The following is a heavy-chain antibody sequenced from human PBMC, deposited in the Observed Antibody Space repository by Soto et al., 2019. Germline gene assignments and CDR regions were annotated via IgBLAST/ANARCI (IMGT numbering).Heavy chain of an antibody. CDR2: INHRGST. CDR3: SGSTIVGLDY. Sequence: QVQLQQWGAGLLKPSETLPLTCAVYGGSFSDYYWSWIRQPPGKGLEWIGEINHRGSTNYNPSLKSRVTISVDTSKNQFSLKLSSVTAADTAVYYCSGSTIVGLDYWGQGTLVTVSS. V-gene: IGHV4-34*01. J-gene: IGHJ4*02. D-gene: IGHD1-26*01. CDR1: GGSFSDYY.